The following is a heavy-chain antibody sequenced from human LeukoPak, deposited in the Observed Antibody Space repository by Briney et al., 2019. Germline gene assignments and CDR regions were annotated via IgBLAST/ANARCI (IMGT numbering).Heavy chain of an antibody. Sequence: GGSLRLSCAASGFTFDDYGMSWVRQAPGKGLEWVSGILWSGGSTGYADSVKGRFTISRDNAKNFLYLQMNSLRAEDTALYYCARRMTTVTTRYFDLWGRGTLVTVSS. D-gene: IGHD4-17*01. CDR1: GFTFDDYG. CDR2: ILWSGGST. J-gene: IGHJ2*01. CDR3: ARRMTTVTTRYFDL. V-gene: IGHV3-20*04.